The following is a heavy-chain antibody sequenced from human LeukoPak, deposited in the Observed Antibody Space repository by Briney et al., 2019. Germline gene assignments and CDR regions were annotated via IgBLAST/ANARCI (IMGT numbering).Heavy chain of an antibody. CDR3: AREVLAGYFDY. V-gene: IGHV3-21*01. CDR1: GFTFSSYT. CDR2: ISSSNSYI. J-gene: IGHJ4*02. Sequence: GGSLRLSCAASGFTFSSYTMNWVRQAPGKGLEWVSSISSSNSYIYYADLVKGRFTISRDNAKNSLYLQMNSLRAEDTAVYYCAREVLAGYFDYWGQGTLVTVSS.